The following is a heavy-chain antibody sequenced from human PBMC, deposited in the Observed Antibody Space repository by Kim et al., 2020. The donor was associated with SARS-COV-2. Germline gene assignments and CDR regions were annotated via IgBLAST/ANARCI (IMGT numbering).Heavy chain of an antibody. J-gene: IGHJ4*02. V-gene: IGHV3-7*01. D-gene: IGHD1-1*01. CDR2: IKQDGSEK. CDR1: GFTFSTSW. Sequence: GGSLRLSCVASGFTFSTSWMTWVRQTPGKGLEWVANIKQDGSEKYYVDSVKGRFTISRDNAKNSLYLQMDSLRAEDTAVYYCARDRNRHDNWGQGTLVT. CDR3: ARDRNRHDN.